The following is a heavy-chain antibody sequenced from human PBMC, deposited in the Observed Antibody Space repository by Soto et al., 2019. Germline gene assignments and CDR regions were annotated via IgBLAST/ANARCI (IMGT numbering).Heavy chain of an antibody. CDR1: GFTFSSYS. J-gene: IGHJ3*02. CDR3: AREESLPVDTAMVRRAGAFDT. CDR2: ISSSSSYI. D-gene: IGHD5-18*01. Sequence: GGSLRLSCAASGFTFSSYSMNWVRQAPGKGLEWVSSISSSSSYIYYADSVKGRFTISRDNAKNSLYLQMNSLRAEDTAVYYCAREESLPVDTAMVRRAGAFDTWGPGTMVTVSS. V-gene: IGHV3-21*01.